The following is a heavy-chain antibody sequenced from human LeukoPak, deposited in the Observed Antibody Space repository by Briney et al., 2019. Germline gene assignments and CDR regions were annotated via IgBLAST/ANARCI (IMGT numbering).Heavy chain of an antibody. CDR2: IVVGSGNT. CDR1: GFTFTSSA. D-gene: IGHD2-2*01. CDR3: AKVLRARRPLNIVVASAVPYYYGMDV. J-gene: IGHJ6*02. V-gene: IGHV1-58*01. Sequence: ASVKVSCKASGFTFTSSAVQWVRQARGQRLEWIGWIVVGSGNTNYAQKFQKRVTITRDMSTSTAYMELSSLRSEDTAVYYCAKVLRARRPLNIVVASAVPYYYGMDVWGQGTTVTVSS.